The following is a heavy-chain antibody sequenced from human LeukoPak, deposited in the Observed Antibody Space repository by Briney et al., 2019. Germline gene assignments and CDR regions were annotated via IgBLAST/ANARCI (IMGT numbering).Heavy chain of an antibody. V-gene: IGHV4-39*01. CDR1: GGSISSSSYY. D-gene: IGHD3-10*01. CDR2: IYYSGST. Sequence: SETLSLTCTVSGGSISSSSYYWGWIRQPPGKGLEWIGSIYYSGSTYYNPSLKSRVTISVDTSKNQFSLKLSSVTAADTTVYYCARGGYYGSGSYYFDPWGRGTLVTVSS. CDR3: ARGGYYGSGSYYFDP. J-gene: IGHJ5*02.